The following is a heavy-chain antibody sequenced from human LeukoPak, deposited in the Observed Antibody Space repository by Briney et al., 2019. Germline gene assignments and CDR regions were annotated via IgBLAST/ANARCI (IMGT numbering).Heavy chain of an antibody. CDR3: ARAAYYDILTGAYYGMDV. CDR1: GYTFTGYY. V-gene: IGHV1-2*02. J-gene: IGHJ6*02. CDR2: INPNSGGT. D-gene: IGHD3-9*01. Sequence: GASVKVSCKASGYTFTGYYMHWVRQAPGQGLEWMGWINPNSGGTNYAQKFQGRVTMTRDTSISTAYMELSRLRSDGTAVYYCARAAYYDILTGAYYGMDVWGQGTTVTVSS.